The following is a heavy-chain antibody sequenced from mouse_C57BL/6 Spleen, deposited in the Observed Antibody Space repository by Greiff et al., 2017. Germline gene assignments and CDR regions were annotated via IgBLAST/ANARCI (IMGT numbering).Heavy chain of an antibody. J-gene: IGHJ3*01. V-gene: IGHV1-82*01. CDR3: AREGGFAD. Sequence: QVQLQQSGPELVKPGASVKISCKASGYAFSSSWMNWVKQRPGKGLEWIGRIYPGDGDTNYNGKFKGKATLTADKSSSTAYMQLSSLTSEDSAVYFCAREGGFADWGQGTLVTVSA. CDR1: GYAFSSSW. CDR2: IYPGDGDT.